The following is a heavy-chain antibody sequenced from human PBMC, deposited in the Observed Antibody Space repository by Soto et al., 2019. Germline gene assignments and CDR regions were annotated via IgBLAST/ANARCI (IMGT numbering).Heavy chain of an antibody. D-gene: IGHD1-7*01. Sequence: GASVKVSCKASGYTFTNHAIHWVRQAPGQGLEWMGWINAGKGDTKYPQRFQGRVTITRDTYASTAYMELSSLRSEDTDVYYCARNILGGTTDYWGPGTLVTVSS. CDR1: GYTFTNHA. CDR3: ARNILGGTTDY. CDR2: INAGKGDT. V-gene: IGHV1-3*01. J-gene: IGHJ4*02.